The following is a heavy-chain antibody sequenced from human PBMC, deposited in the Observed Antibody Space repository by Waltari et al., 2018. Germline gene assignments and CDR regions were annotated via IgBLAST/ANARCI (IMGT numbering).Heavy chain of an antibody. Sequence: VHLVESGGGLVRPGRSLRLSCAASGFIFDDYGLDWGRQAPGKGLEWVAGINWNSGTIHYADSVKGRFTISRDNAENSLYLQMNSLTTEDTAVYYCTKDMDGATAMAPRLDFWGQGTLVTVSS. J-gene: IGHJ4*02. V-gene: IGHV3-9*01. CDR2: INWNSGTI. CDR3: TKDMDGATAMAPRLDF. CDR1: GFIFDDYG. D-gene: IGHD5-18*01.